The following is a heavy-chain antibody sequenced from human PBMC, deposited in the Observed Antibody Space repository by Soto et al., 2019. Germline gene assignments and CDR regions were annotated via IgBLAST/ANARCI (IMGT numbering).Heavy chain of an antibody. CDR3: AREVVGSGTGWFDP. CDR2: IYYIGST. V-gene: IGHV4-31*03. J-gene: IGHJ5*02. D-gene: IGHD3-10*01. CDR1: GDSINRGGYY. Sequence: SETLSLTCTVSGDSINRGGYYWSWVRQHPGKGLEWIGYIYYIGSTYYNPSLKSRAITSLDTSKNQFSLKLTSVTAADTAVYYCAREVVGSGTGWFDPWGQGTLVTVSS.